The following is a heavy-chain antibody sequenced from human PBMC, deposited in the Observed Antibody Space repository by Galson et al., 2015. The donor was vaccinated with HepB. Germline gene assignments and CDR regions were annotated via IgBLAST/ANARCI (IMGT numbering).Heavy chain of an antibody. D-gene: IGHD6-19*01. V-gene: IGHV3-11*06. CDR1: GFTFSDSY. CDR3: ARMRTVAGPTDY. J-gene: IGHJ4*02. Sequence: LRLSCAASGFTFSDSYMSWIRQAPGKGLEWVSYISGSGSYTNYADSVKGRFTISRDNAKNSLYLQMNSLRAEDTALYYCARMRTVAGPTDYWGQGTLVTVSS. CDR2: ISGSGSYT.